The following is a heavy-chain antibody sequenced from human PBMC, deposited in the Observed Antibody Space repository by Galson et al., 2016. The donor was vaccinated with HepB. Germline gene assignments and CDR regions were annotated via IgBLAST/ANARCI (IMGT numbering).Heavy chain of an antibody. V-gene: IGHV3-7*02. Sequence: SLRLSCAASGFSFSNHWMIWGRQAPGKGLEWVAQMNQDGSQKDYVDSVKGRFTISRENAKNSLYLQMDSLRAEDTAVYYCASSHIPYYYDYWGQGTLVTVSS. J-gene: IGHJ4*02. CDR1: GFSFSNHW. CDR3: ASSHIPYYYDY. D-gene: IGHD2-2*02. CDR2: MNQDGSQK.